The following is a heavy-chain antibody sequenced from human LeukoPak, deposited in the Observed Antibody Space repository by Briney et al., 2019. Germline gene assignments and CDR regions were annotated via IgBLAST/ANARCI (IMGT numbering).Heavy chain of an antibody. J-gene: IGHJ4*02. CDR1: GYTFTSYY. CDR2: INPSGGST. Sequence: GASVKVSCKASGYTFTSYYMHWVRQAPGQGLEWTGIINPSGGSTSYAQKFQGRVTMTRDTSTSTVYMELSSLRSEDTAVYYCARDLRDSSGYYYPLGYWGQGTLVTVSS. V-gene: IGHV1-46*01. D-gene: IGHD3-22*01. CDR3: ARDLRDSSGYYYPLGY.